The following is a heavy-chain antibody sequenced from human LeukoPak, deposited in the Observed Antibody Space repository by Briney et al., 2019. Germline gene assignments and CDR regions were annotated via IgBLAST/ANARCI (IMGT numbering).Heavy chain of an antibody. Sequence: PGGSLRLSCAASGFTFSSYGMHWVRQAPGKGLEGVAVIWYDGSNKYYADSVKGRFTISRDNSKNTLYLQMNSLRAEDTAVYYCARDPLRMYYYYYGMDVWGQGTTVTVSS. J-gene: IGHJ6*02. CDR3: ARDPLRMYYYYYGMDV. CDR2: IWYDGSNK. CDR1: GFTFSSYG. D-gene: IGHD3-16*01. V-gene: IGHV3-33*01.